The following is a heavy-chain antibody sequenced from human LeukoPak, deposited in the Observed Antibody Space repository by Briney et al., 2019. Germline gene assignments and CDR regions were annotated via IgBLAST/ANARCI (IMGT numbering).Heavy chain of an antibody. Sequence: ASVKVSFKASGYTFTGYYMHWVRQAPGQGLEWMGWINPNSGGTNYAQKFQGRVTMTRDTSVSTAYMELSRLRSDDTAVYYCARDGAPCSGGSCYSGSFDYWGQGTLVTVSS. J-gene: IGHJ4*02. CDR2: INPNSGGT. CDR3: ARDGAPCSGGSCYSGSFDY. D-gene: IGHD2-15*01. V-gene: IGHV1-2*02. CDR1: GYTFTGYY.